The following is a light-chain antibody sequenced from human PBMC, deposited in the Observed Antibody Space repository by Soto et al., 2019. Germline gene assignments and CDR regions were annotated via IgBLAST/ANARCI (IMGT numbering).Light chain of an antibody. CDR3: QQYANSRT. CDR1: QSVSSSY. V-gene: IGKV3-20*01. Sequence: EIVLKHSPGTLSLSPGEKATLSCRASQSVSSSYLAWYQQKLGQAPRLLIYGASTRATGIPDRFSGSGSGTDFTLTISRLEPEDFAVYYCQQYANSRTFGQGTKVDI. J-gene: IGKJ1*01. CDR2: GAS.